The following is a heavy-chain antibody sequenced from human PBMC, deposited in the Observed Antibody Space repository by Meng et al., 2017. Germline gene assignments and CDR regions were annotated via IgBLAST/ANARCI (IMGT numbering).Heavy chain of an antibody. V-gene: IGHV3-21*01. CDR2: ISSSSSYI. J-gene: IGHJ2*01. Sequence: LGRAGGRLVKPWVSMCISRPASGLTFSSYSMNWVRQAPGKGLEWVSSISSSSSYIYYADSVKGRFTISRDNAKNSLYLQMNSLRAEDTAVYYCARDRWGHWYSDLWGRGTLVTVSS. CDR1: GLTFSSYS. D-gene: IGHD2-21*02. CDR3: ARDRWGHWYSDL.